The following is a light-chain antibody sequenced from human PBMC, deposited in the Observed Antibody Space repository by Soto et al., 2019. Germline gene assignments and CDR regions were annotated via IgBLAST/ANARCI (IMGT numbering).Light chain of an antibody. V-gene: IGKV3-20*01. CDR3: QQYGSSPPT. CDR1: QPVYTY. J-gene: IGKJ1*01. Sequence: IVLTQSPATLSLSPGERATLSCRARQPVYTYLSWYQQKPGQAPRLLIYGVSNRATGVPARFSGSGSGTDFTLTISSLEPEDSAVYYCQQYGSSPPTFGQGTKVDIK. CDR2: GVS.